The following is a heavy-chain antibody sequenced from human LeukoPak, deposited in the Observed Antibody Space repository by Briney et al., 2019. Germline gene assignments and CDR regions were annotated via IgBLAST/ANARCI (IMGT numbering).Heavy chain of an antibody. D-gene: IGHD5-18*01. J-gene: IGHJ4*02. CDR1: GGSFSGYY. CDR3: ARVQSYSYDPTFFDY. Sequence: PSETLSLTCAVYGGSFSGYYWSWIRQPPGKGLEWTGEINHSGSTNYNPSLKSRVTISVDTSKNQFSLKLSSVTAADTAVYYCARVQSYSYDPTFFDYWGQGTLVTVSS. CDR2: INHSGST. V-gene: IGHV4-34*01.